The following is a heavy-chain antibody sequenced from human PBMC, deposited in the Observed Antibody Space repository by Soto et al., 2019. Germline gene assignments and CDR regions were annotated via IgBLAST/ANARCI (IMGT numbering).Heavy chain of an antibody. D-gene: IGHD1-26*01. J-gene: IGHJ4*02. CDR3: ARGDPTYFDY. Sequence: GESLRLSCAASGFTFSTYWMHWVRQAPGEGLVWLSRITAAGTSTSSADSVKGRFTISRDNAKNTLYLQMNSLRAEDTAMYYCARGDPTYFDYWGQGILVTVSS. CDR2: ITAAGTST. CDR1: GFTFSTYW. V-gene: IGHV3-74*01.